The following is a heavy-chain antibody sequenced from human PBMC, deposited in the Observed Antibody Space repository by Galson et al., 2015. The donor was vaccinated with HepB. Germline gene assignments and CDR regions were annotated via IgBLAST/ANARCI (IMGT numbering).Heavy chain of an antibody. CDR1: GFSLSTSGVG. CDR3: AHTIRVHDAFDI. J-gene: IGHJ3*02. Sequence: PALVKPTQTLTLTCTFSGFSLSTSGVGVGWIRQPPGKALEWLGLIYWNDDKRYSPSLKSRLTITKDTSKNQVVLTMTNMDPVDTATYYCAHTIRVHDAFDIWGQGTMVTVSS. V-gene: IGHV2-5*01. CDR2: IYWNDDK.